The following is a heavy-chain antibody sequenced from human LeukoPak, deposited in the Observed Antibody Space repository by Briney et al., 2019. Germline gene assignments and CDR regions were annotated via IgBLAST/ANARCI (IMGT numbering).Heavy chain of an antibody. V-gene: IGHV1-46*01. CDR3: ARASGPHTGYYDILTGYYSRWFDP. CDR1: GYTFTSYY. D-gene: IGHD3-9*01. Sequence: ASVKVSCKASGYTFTSYYMHWVRQAPGQGLEWMGIINPSGGSTSYAQKFQGRVTMTRDTSTSTVYMELSSLRSEDTAVYYCARASGPHTGYYDILTGYYSRWFDPWGQGTLVTVSS. J-gene: IGHJ5*02. CDR2: INPSGGST.